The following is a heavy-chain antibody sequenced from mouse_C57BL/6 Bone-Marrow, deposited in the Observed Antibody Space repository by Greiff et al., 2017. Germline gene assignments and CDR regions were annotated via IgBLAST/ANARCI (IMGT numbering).Heavy chain of an antibody. Sequence: EVKLMESGGDLVKPGGSLKLSCAASGFTFSSYGMSWVRQTPDKRLEWVATISSCGSYTYYPDSVKGRFTISRDNAKNTLYLQMSSLESEDTAMYYCARHDPWFAYWGQGTLVTVSA. CDR2: ISSCGSYT. J-gene: IGHJ3*01. CDR3: ARHDPWFAY. CDR1: GFTFSSYG. V-gene: IGHV5-6*01.